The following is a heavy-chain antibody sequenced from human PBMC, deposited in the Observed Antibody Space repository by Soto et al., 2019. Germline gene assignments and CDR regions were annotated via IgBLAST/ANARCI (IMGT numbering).Heavy chain of an antibody. J-gene: IGHJ6*02. Sequence: GGSLRLSCAASGFTFSSYGMHWVRQAPGKGLEWVAVISYDGSNKYYADSVKGRFTISRDNSKNTLYLQMNSLRAEDTAVYYCAKGILWFGELWYGMDVWGQGTTVTVSS. D-gene: IGHD3-10*01. V-gene: IGHV3-30*18. CDR2: ISYDGSNK. CDR3: AKGILWFGELWYGMDV. CDR1: GFTFSSYG.